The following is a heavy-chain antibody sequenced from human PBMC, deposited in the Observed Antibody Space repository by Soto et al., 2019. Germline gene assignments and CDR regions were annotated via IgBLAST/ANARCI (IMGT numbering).Heavy chain of an antibody. CDR3: ARDHLILPAHDFFYGSDV. CDR2: IPQDGSDG. J-gene: IGHJ6*02. V-gene: IGHV3-7*03. D-gene: IGHD2-21*02. CDR1: GFTLRMDS. Sequence: DVQLKESGGGLVQPGQSQRLSCEVCGFTLRMDSMTWVRQAPGKGLEWVAKIPQDGSDGHYLDSVKGRFTISRDNAKNSVYLQMNSLRADDTAVYYCARDHLILPAHDFFYGSDVWGQGAKVTLSS.